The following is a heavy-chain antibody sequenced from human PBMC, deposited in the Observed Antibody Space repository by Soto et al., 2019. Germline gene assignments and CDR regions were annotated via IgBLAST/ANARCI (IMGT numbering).Heavy chain of an antibody. D-gene: IGHD2-21*02. J-gene: IGHJ5*02. CDR2: MNPNSGNT. Sequence: APVKVSCKASGYTFTRYDINWVRQATGQGLEWMGWMNPNSGNTGYAQKFQGRVTMTRNTSISTAYMELSSLRSEDTAVYYFARGNLGGNSAWFDPWGQGTLVTVSS. V-gene: IGHV1-8*01. CDR3: ARGNLGGNSAWFDP. CDR1: GYTFTRYD.